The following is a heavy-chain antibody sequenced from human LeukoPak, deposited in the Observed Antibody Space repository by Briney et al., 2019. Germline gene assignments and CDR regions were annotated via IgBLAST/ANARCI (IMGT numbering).Heavy chain of an antibody. CDR1: GYSFTSYW. V-gene: IGHV5-51*01. D-gene: IGHD4-23*01. CDR2: IYPGDSDS. J-gene: IGHJ2*01. Sequence: GESLKISCKGSGYSFTSYWIGWVRQMPGKGLEWMGVIYPGDSDSRYSPSFQGQVTISADKSINTAYLQWSSLKASDTAMYYCARLSTTVANYYSELWGRGTLVTVSS. CDR3: ARLSTTVANYYSEL.